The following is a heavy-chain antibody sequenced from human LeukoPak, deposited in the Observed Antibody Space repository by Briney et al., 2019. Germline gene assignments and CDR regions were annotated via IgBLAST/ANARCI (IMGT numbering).Heavy chain of an antibody. Sequence: ASVKVSCKASGYTFTSYAMNWVRQAPGQGLEWMGWINTNTGNPTFAQGFTGRFVFSLDTSVSTAYLQISSLKAEDTAVYYCARGSSSGWYELAYYYGMDVWGQGTTVTVSS. CDR3: ARGSSSGWYELAYYYGMDV. J-gene: IGHJ6*02. CDR1: GYTFTSYA. CDR2: INTNTGNP. D-gene: IGHD6-19*01. V-gene: IGHV7-4-1*02.